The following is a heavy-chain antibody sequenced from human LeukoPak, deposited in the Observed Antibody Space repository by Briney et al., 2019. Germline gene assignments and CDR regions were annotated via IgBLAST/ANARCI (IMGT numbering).Heavy chain of an antibody. CDR2: IYTSGST. V-gene: IGHV4-61*02. Sequence: SETLSLTCTVSGGSISSGSYYWSWIRQPAGKGLEWIGRIYTSGSTNYNPSLKSRVTISVDTSKNQFSLKLSSVTAADTAVYYCARQLVRSDAFDIWGQGTMVTVSS. D-gene: IGHD3-9*01. J-gene: IGHJ3*02. CDR3: ARQLVRSDAFDI. CDR1: GGSISSGSYY.